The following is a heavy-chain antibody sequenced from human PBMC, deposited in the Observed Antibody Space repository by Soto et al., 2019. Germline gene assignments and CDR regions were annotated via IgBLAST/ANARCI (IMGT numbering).Heavy chain of an antibody. CDR1: GFTFSSYE. CDR3: ARANSPVVVY. J-gene: IGHJ4*01. CDR2: ITTSGGTL. D-gene: IGHD2-15*01. Sequence: GGSLRLSCAASGFTFSSYEMNWVRQAPGKGLEWISYITTSGGTLYYADSVKGRFTISRDNAKNSLYLQMNSLKSEGTAVYFFARANSPVVVYWGQGTLVTVSS. V-gene: IGHV3-48*03.